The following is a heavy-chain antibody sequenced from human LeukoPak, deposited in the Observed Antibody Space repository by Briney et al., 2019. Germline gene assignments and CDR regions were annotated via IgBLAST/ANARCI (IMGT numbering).Heavy chain of an antibody. CDR1: GYTFTSYA. Sequence: ASVTVSCTASGYTFTSYAMHWVRQAPGQGLEWMGWINAGNGNTKYSQKFQGRVTITRDTSASTAYMELSSLRSEGTAVYYCARDGVSSGRFDYWGQGTLVTVSS. CDR2: INAGNGNT. CDR3: ARDGVSSGRFDY. V-gene: IGHV1-3*01. D-gene: IGHD6-25*01. J-gene: IGHJ4*02.